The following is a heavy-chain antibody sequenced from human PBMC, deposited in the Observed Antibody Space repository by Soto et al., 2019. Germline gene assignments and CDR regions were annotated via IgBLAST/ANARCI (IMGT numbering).Heavy chain of an antibody. CDR1: GDSIDTSSYC. Sequence: QLQLQESGPGLVKPSETLSLTCTVSGDSIDTSSYCWGWIRQPPGKGLEWIGSVCYRETTYYNPSLKSRLTIHVDTSNRQFSLKLSSVTAADTAVFYCARQGEHSSSYFFDSWGQGTLVTVSS. CDR2: VCYRETT. D-gene: IGHD6-6*01. J-gene: IGHJ4*02. V-gene: IGHV4-39*01. CDR3: ARQGEHSSSYFFDS.